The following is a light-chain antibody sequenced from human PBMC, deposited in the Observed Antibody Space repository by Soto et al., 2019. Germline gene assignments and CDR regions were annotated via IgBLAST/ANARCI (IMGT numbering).Light chain of an antibody. CDR1: ESLYTY. Sequence: EIVLTQSPATLSLSPGERATLSCRASESLYTYLAGFQQKPGQAPRLLIFDTSRRATGVPARFSGSGAGTDYTLPISSLEPEDFAVYYCQEHGNGPPRTFGPGTKVEI. CDR2: DTS. V-gene: IGKV3-11*01. CDR3: QEHGNGPPRT. J-gene: IGKJ3*01.